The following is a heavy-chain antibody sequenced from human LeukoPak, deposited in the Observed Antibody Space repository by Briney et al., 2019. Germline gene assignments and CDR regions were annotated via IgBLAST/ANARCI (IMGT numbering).Heavy chain of an antibody. Sequence: PSDTLSLTCTVSGGSISSYHSRWIRHPPGKGLEWIGYIYYSGSHNYNPSIKSRVTISVDTSKNQFSLKLSSVTAEDTAVYYCARQGWQQPYGMDVWGQGTTVTVFS. V-gene: IGHV4-59*08. CDR1: GGSISSYH. J-gene: IGHJ6*02. CDR2: IYYSGSH. D-gene: IGHD6-13*01. CDR3: ARQGWQQPYGMDV.